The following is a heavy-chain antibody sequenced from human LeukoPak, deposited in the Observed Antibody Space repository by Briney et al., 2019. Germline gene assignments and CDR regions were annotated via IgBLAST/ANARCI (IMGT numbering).Heavy chain of an antibody. J-gene: IGHJ4*02. CDR1: GYTSTGYY. CDR3: ATNYAGSSHDF. CDR2: VNSDSGGT. V-gene: IGHV1-2*02. Sequence: ASVKVSCKASGYTSTGYYLHWIRQAPGQGLEWMGWVNSDSGGTKYTQRFQGRVTMTRDTSLSTAYVELTRLTSDDTAVYYCATNYAGSSHDFWGQGTLVTVSS. D-gene: IGHD2-15*01.